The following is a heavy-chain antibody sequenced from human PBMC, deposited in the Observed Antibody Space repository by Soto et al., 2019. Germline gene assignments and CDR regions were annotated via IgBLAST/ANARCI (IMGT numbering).Heavy chain of an antibody. J-gene: IGHJ3*02. CDR1: GGTFSSYA. CDR2: IIPIFGTA. D-gene: IGHD1-26*01. Sequence: GPPVKVSCKASGGTFSSYAISWVRQAPGQGLEWMGGIIPIFGTANYAQKFQGRVTITADESTSTAYMELSSLRSEDTAVYYCARSSSVGATGLDIWGQGTMVTVSS. V-gene: IGHV1-69*13. CDR3: ARSSSVGATGLDI.